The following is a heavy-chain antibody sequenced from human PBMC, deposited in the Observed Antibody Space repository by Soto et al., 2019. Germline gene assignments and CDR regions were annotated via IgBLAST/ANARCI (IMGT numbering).Heavy chain of an antibody. D-gene: IGHD3-22*01. J-gene: IGHJ4*02. V-gene: IGHV2-5*01. CDR1: GFSLSTSGVG. CDR2: IYWNDDK. CDR3: AHGVDYDSSGYYYVGGPFDY. Sequence: QITLKESGPTLVKPTQTLTLTCTFSGFSLSTSGVGVGWIRQPPGKALEWLALIYWNDDKRYSPSLKSRLTITKDTSKNQVVLTMTNMDPVDTATYYCAHGVDYDSSGYYYVGGPFDYWGQGTLVTVSS.